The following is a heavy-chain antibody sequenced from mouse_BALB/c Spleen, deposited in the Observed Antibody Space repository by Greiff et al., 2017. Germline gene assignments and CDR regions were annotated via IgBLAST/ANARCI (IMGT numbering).Heavy chain of an antibody. CDR2: IRNKANGYTT. V-gene: IGHV7-3*02. D-gene: IGHD4-1*01. Sequence: EGKLVESGGGLVQPGGSLRLSCATSGFTFTDYYMSWVRQPPGKALEWLGFIRNKANGYTTEYSASVKGRFTISRDNSQSILYLQMNTLRAEDSATYYCARALNWDGYAMDYWGQGTSVTVSS. J-gene: IGHJ4*01. CDR3: ARALNWDGYAMDY. CDR1: GFTFTDYY.